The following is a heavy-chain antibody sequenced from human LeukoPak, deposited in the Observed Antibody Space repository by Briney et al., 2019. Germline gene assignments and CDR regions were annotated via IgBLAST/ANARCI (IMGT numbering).Heavy chain of an antibody. D-gene: IGHD3-10*01. CDR2: INPNSGGT. CDR1: GYTFTGYY. Sequence: ASLKVSCKASGYTFTGYYMHWVRQAPGQGLEWMGWINPNSGGTNYAQKFQGRVTMTRDTSISTAYMELSRLRSDDTAVYYCARDLPVYGSGSRNPMYYYYGMDVWGQGTTVTVSS. CDR3: ARDLPVYGSGSRNPMYYYYGMDV. V-gene: IGHV1-2*02. J-gene: IGHJ6*02.